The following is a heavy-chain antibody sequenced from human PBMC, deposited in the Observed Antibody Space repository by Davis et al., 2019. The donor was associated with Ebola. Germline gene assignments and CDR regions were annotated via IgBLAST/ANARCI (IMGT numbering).Heavy chain of an antibody. J-gene: IGHJ4*02. CDR1: AFTFSNHG. V-gene: IGHV3-23*01. CDR3: ARDRSGYYGSAYYFDH. CDR2: ISGPGGKT. D-gene: IGHD3-10*01. Sequence: PGGSLRLSCTTSAFTFSNHGMHWVRQAPGKGLECVSGISGPGGKTYYRSSVKGRFSISRDNTKNSLYLQMDSLRVEDTAVYYCARDRSGYYGSAYYFDHWGQGTQVTVSS.